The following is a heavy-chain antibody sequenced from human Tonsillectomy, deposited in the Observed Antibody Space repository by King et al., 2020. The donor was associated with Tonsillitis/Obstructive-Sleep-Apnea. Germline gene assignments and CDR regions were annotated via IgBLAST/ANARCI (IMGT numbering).Heavy chain of an antibody. D-gene: IGHD2-2*02. CDR1: GYSFSEYW. CDR3: ARRRDVVVPAAIAGWFDP. J-gene: IGHJ5*02. CDR2: IYPDDSDT. Sequence: QLVQSGAEVKKPGESLKISCKGSGYSFSEYWIAWVRQMPGKGLEWMGLIYPDDSDTRYSPSFQGQVTMSVDTTISTAYLQWSSLKASDTAIYYCARRRDVVVPAAIAGWFDPWGQGTLVTVSS. V-gene: IGHV5-51*01.